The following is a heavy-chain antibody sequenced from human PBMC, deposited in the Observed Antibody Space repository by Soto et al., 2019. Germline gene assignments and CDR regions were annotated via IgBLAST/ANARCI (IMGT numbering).Heavy chain of an antibody. CDR1: GFNFSDFH. Sequence: GGSLRLSCVASGFNFSDFHISWVRQSPGKGLEWISYISSSLGHTDYAESVKGRFTISRDNAKSSVFLEMSDLRSDDTAVYYCAANWNFGLNFWGQGTLVTVSS. CDR2: ISSSLGHT. CDR3: AANWNFGLNF. V-gene: IGHV3-11*03. D-gene: IGHD1-1*01. J-gene: IGHJ4*02.